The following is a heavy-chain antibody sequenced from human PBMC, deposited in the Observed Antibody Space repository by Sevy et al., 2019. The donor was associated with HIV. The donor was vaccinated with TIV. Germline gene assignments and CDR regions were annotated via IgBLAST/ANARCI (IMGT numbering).Heavy chain of an antibody. Sequence: SQTLSLTCAISGDSVSSNTAAWNWIRQSPSRGLEWLGRTYYRSKWYNEYADSVKSRITFNAETSKNHFSLQLSSVTPEDTALYYCARAGFAVAGPFDYWGQGTQVTVSS. J-gene: IGHJ4*02. CDR2: TYYRSKWYN. CDR1: GDSVSSNTAA. CDR3: ARAGFAVAGPFDY. D-gene: IGHD6-19*01. V-gene: IGHV6-1*01.